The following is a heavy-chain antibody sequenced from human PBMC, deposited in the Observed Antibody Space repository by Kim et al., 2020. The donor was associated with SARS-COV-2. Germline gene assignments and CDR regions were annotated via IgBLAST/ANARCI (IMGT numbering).Heavy chain of an antibody. CDR3: AKASYSSSWSGFDY. D-gene: IGHD6-13*01. V-gene: IGHV3-30*18. Sequence: GGSLRLSCAASGFTFSSYGMHWVRQAPGKGLEWVAVISYDGSNKYYADSVKGRFTISRDNSKNTLYLQMNSLRAEDTAVYYCAKASYSSSWSGFDYWGQG. CDR1: GFTFSSYG. CDR2: ISYDGSNK. J-gene: IGHJ4*02.